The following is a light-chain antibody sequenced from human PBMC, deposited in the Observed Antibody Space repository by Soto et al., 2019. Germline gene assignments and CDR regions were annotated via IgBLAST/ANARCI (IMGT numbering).Light chain of an antibody. Sequence: QSVLTQSRSVSGSPGQSVTISCTGTSNDVGGYNFVSWYQQHPGKAPKLMIYDVSKRPSGVPDRFSGSKSGNTASLTISRLQAEDEADYYCCSYAGSYTLIFGGGTKVTVL. CDR2: DVS. CDR1: SNDVGGYNF. V-gene: IGLV2-11*01. J-gene: IGLJ2*01. CDR3: CSYAGSYTLI.